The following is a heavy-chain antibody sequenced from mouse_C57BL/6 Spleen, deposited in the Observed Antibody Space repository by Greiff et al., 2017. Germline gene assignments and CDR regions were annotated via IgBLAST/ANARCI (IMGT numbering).Heavy chain of an antibody. CDR2: IWRGGST. D-gene: IGHD2-1*01. Sequence: QVQLKESGPGLVQPSQSLSITCTVSGFSLTSYGVHWVRQSPGKGLEWLGVIWRGGSTDYNAAFMSRLSITKDNSKSQVFFKMNSLQADDTAIYYCAKNGNYFFYAMDYWGQGTSVTVSS. V-gene: IGHV2-5*01. CDR3: AKNGNYFFYAMDY. J-gene: IGHJ4*01. CDR1: GFSLTSYG.